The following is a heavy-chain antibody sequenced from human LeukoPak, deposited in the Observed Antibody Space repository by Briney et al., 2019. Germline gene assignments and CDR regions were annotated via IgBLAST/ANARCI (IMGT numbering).Heavy chain of an antibody. CDR1: GGSFSGYY. V-gene: IGHV4-34*01. D-gene: IGHD3-3*01. J-gene: IGHJ3*02. CDR2: FYHSGGP. Sequence: PSETLSLTCAVYGGSFSGYYWSWIRQPPGKGLEWIGNFYHSGGPYYTPSLTSRVTISVDTSRNQFSLILISVTAADTAVYYCARGGGFLESLYADAFDIWGQGTMVTVSS. CDR3: ARGGGFLESLYADAFDI.